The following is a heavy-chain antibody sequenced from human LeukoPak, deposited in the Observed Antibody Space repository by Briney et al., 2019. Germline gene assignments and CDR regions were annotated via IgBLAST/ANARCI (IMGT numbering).Heavy chain of an antibody. J-gene: IGHJ4*02. D-gene: IGHD5-18*01. V-gene: IGHV1-69*04. CDR3: ASSAATAMVSSPFDY. CDR2: IIPILGIA. CDR1: GGTFSSYA. Sequence: EASVKVSCKASGGTFSSYAISWVRQAPGQGLEWMGRIIPILGIANYAQKFQGRVTITADKSTSTAYMELSSLRSEDTAVYYCASSAATAMVSSPFDYWGQGTLVTVSS.